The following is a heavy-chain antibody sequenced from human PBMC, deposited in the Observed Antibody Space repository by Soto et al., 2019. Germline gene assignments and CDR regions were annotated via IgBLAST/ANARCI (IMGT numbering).Heavy chain of an antibody. Sequence: GASVKVSCKASGYTFTSYDINWVRQATGQGLEWMGWMSPNSGNTGYAQKFQGRVTMTRNTSISTAYMELSSLRSEDTAVYYCARGRSSSGSLGYWGQGTLVTVSS. CDR2: MSPNSGNT. V-gene: IGHV1-8*01. J-gene: IGHJ4*02. CDR1: GYTFTSYD. CDR3: ARGRSSSGSLGY. D-gene: IGHD3-22*01.